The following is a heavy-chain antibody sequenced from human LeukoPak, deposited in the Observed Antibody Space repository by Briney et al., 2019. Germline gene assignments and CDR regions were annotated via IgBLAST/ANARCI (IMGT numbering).Heavy chain of an antibody. CDR1: GYTFPNYW. Sequence: GESLKISCKGSGYTFPNYWIGWVRQMPGKGLEWMGFIYPGDSETRYGPSFQGQVTMSADKSINNAYLQWSTLKASDTAIYYCGRVLHYASGNWVFDYWGQGTLVTVSS. J-gene: IGHJ4*02. V-gene: IGHV5-51*01. D-gene: IGHD2-2*01. CDR2: IYPGDSET. CDR3: GRVLHYASGNWVFDY.